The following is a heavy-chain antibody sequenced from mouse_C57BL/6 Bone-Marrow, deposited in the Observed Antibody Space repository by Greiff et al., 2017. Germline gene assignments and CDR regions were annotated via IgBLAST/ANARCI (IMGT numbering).Heavy chain of an antibody. D-gene: IGHD1-1*01. Sequence: EVKLQESGPGLAKPSQTLSLTCSVTGYSITSDYWNWIRKFPGNKLEYMGYISYSGSTYYNPSLKSRISITRDTSKNQYYLQLNSVTTEDTATCYCARYKITTVVADWYFDVWGTGTTVTVSS. V-gene: IGHV3-8*01. J-gene: IGHJ1*03. CDR1: GYSITSDY. CDR3: ARYKITTVVADWYFDV. CDR2: ISYSGST.